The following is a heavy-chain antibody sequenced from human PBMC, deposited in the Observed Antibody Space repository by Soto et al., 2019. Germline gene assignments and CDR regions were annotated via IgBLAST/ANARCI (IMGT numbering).Heavy chain of an antibody. CDR3: ARSPLGMVAEGSNYFDY. J-gene: IGHJ4*02. CDR2: ISYDGSNK. Sequence: GGSLRLSCAASGFTFSSYAMHWVRQAPGKGLEWVAVISYDGSNKYYADSVKGRFTISRDNSKNTLYLQMNSLRAEDTAVYYCARSPLGMVAEGSNYFDYWGQGTLVTVSS. D-gene: IGHD6-19*01. V-gene: IGHV3-30-3*01. CDR1: GFTFSSYA.